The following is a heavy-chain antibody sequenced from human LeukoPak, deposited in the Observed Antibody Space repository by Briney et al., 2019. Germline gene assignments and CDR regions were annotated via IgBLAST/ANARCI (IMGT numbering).Heavy chain of an antibody. V-gene: IGHV3-30*04. CDR2: ISYDGRNK. D-gene: IGHD3-3*01. J-gene: IGHJ4*02. CDR1: GFTFSSYV. CDR3: ARGLNDFWSGPHY. Sequence: GGSLRLSCAASGFTFSSYVMYWVRQAPGKGLEWVAVISYDGRNKYYADSVKGRFTISRDNSKNTLYLQMNSLRPEDTAVYYCARGLNDFWSGPHYWGQGTLVTVSS.